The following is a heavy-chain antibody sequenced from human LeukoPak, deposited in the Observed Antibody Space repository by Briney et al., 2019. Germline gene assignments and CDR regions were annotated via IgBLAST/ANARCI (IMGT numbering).Heavy chain of an antibody. Sequence: ASVKVSCKASGGTFSSYAISWVRQAPGQGLEWMGRIIPILGIANYAQKFQGRVTITADKSTSTAYMELSSLRSEDTAVYYCARKGSSGWYSTVWGQGTTVTVSS. CDR1: GGTFSSYA. CDR2: IIPILGIA. CDR3: ARKGSSGWYSTV. V-gene: IGHV1-69*04. J-gene: IGHJ6*02. D-gene: IGHD6-19*01.